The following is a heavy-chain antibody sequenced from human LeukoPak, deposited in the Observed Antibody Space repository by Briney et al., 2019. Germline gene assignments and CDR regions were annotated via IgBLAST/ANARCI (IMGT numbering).Heavy chain of an antibody. CDR2: INWNGGSR. Sequence: RTGGSLRLSCAASKFTFNNYGMSWVRQAPGKGLEWVSGINWNGGSRGYADSVKGRFTISRDNAKNSLYLQMNSLRAEDTALYYCARARRLAAAGTAPNWFDPWGQGTLVSVSS. J-gene: IGHJ5*02. CDR1: KFTFNNYG. D-gene: IGHD6-13*01. CDR3: ARARRLAAAGTAPNWFDP. V-gene: IGHV3-20*04.